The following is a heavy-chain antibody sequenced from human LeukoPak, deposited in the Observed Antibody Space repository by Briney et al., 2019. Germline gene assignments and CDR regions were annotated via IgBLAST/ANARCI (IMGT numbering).Heavy chain of an antibody. D-gene: IGHD6-19*01. CDR2: VNSDGSST. CDR1: GFTFSSYW. J-gene: IGHJ4*02. CDR3: ARGSTQYSSGWYGLDY. Sequence: GESLRLSCAASGFTFSSYWMGWVRQAPGEGLVWVSRVNSDGSSTTYADSVKGRFTISRDNAKNTLYLQMNSLRAEDTAVYYCARGSTQYSSGWYGLDYWGQGTLVTVSS. V-gene: IGHV3-74*01.